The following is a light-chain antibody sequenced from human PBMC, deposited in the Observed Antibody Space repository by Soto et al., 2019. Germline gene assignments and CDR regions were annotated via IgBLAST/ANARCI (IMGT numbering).Light chain of an antibody. CDR1: QGIASY. V-gene: IGKV1-9*01. CDR2: AAS. J-gene: IGKJ4*01. Sequence: QLTQSPSSLSASVGDRVTITCRASQGIASYLAWYQQKPGQAPNLLIYAASTLQSGVPSRFSGSGSGTDFTLTISSLQREDFATYYCQQLNSYPLTFGGGTKVEI. CDR3: QQLNSYPLT.